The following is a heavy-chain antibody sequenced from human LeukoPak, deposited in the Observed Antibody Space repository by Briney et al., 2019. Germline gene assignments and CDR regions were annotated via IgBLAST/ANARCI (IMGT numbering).Heavy chain of an antibody. CDR2: IYHSGST. V-gene: IGHV4-4*02. CDR1: GGSLSSSNW. J-gene: IGHJ3*02. CDR3: ARASKYSSGWYRSLGAFDI. Sequence: SGTLSLTCAVSGGSLSSSNWWSWVRPPPGKGLEWIGEIYHSGSTNYNPSLKSRVTISVDKSKNQFSLKLSSVTAADTAVYYCARASKYSSGWYRSLGAFDIWGQGTMVTVSS. D-gene: IGHD6-19*01.